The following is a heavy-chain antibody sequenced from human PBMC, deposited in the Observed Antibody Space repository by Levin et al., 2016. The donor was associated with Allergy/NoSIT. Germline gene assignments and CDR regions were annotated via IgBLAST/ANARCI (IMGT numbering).Heavy chain of an antibody. J-gene: IGHJ4*02. CDR2: INSNSGVT. D-gene: IGHD3-16*02. V-gene: IGHV1-2*02. CDR3: AKDNFVWGSYRSTTDY. Sequence: WVRQAPGQGLEWMGWINSNSGVTNYAQKFQGRFTISRDNSKNTLYLQMNSLRAEDTAVYYCAKDNFVWGSYRSTTDYWGQGTLVTVSS.